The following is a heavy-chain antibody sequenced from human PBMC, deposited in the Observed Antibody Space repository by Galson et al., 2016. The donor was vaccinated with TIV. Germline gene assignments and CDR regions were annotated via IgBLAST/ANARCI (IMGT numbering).Heavy chain of an antibody. Sequence: SLRLSCAASGFMFNIFGMHWVRQAPGKGLEWVAFIRFDETAKTYADSVKGRFTISRDISKNTLYLQMHSLSSEDTAVYYCAKEQRPYCGGDCYSDYWGQGTLVTVSS. CDR1: GFMFNIFG. CDR2: IRFDETAK. D-gene: IGHD2-21*01. V-gene: IGHV3-30*02. CDR3: AKEQRPYCGGDCYSDY. J-gene: IGHJ4*02.